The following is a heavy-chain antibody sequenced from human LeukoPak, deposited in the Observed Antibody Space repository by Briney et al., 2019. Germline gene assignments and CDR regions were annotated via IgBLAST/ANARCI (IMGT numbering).Heavy chain of an antibody. D-gene: IGHD3-9*01. J-gene: IGHJ3*02. CDR3: ARHNPRLLRYFDWLFGSDAFDI. CDR2: IYYSGST. CDR1: GGSISSSSYY. Sequence: SETLSLTCTVSGGSISSSSYYWGWIRQPPGKGLEWIGSIYYSGSTYYNPSLKSRVTISVDTSKNQFSLKLGSVTAADTAVYYCARHNPRLLRYFDWLFGSDAFDIWGQGTMVTVSS. V-gene: IGHV4-39*01.